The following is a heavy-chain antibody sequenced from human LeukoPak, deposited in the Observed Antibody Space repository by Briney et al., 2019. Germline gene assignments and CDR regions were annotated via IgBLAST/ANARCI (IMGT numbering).Heavy chain of an antibody. Sequence: PGRSLRLSCAASGFTFSIHGMHWVRPAPGKGLEWVAVIWSDSTTKYYAGSVKGRFTISRDNSKNTLYLQMNSLRAEDTAIYYCARDDYGSGSYNVPPGDYWGQGMLVTVSS. CDR3: ARDDYGSGSYNVPPGDY. J-gene: IGHJ4*02. V-gene: IGHV3-33*01. CDR2: IWSDSTTK. CDR1: GFTFSIHG. D-gene: IGHD3-10*01.